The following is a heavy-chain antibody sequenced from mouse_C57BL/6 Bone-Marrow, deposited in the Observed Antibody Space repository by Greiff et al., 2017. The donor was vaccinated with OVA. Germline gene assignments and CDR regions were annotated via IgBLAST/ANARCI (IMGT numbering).Heavy chain of an antibody. D-gene: IGHD3-2*02. CDR2: ISYDGSN. CDR1: GYSITSGYY. J-gene: IGHJ4*01. V-gene: IGHV3-6*01. CDR3: ARQLRLRYYAMDY. Sequence: DVKLVESGPGLVKPSQSLSLTCSVTGYSITSGYYWNWIRQFPGNKLEWMGYISYDGSNNYNPSLKNRISITRDTSKNQFFLKLNSVTTEDTATYYCARQLRLRYYAMDYWGQGTSVTVSS.